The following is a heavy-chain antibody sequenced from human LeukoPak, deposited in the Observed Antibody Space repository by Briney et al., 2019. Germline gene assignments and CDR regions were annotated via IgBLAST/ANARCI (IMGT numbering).Heavy chain of an antibody. CDR3: ARDAHFGGVFDI. CDR1: GFTFDDYA. V-gene: IGHV3-20*04. CDR2: INWNGGST. Sequence: RPGGSLRLSCAASGFTFDDYAMSWVRHSPGKGLEWVSGINWNGGSTVYVDSVKGRFATSRDNAKNSLYLQMNSLRGEDTALYYCARDAHFGGVFDIWGQGTMVTVSS. J-gene: IGHJ3*02. D-gene: IGHD2-21*01.